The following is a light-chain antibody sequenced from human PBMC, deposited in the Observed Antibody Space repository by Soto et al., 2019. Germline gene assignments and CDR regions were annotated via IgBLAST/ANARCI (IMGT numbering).Light chain of an antibody. J-gene: IGLJ3*02. CDR2: AVS. CDR3: CSYAGSSTLL. V-gene: IGLV2-23*02. Sequence: QSALTQPASVSGSPGQSITVSCTGTSSDIGSYNLVSWYQHHPGKAPKLMIYAVSKRPSGVSSRFSGSKSGNTASLTISGLPAEDEADDFCCSYAGSSTLLFGGGTKVTVL. CDR1: SSDIGSYNL.